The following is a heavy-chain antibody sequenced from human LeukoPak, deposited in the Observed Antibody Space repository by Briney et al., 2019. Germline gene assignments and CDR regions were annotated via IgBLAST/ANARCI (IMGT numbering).Heavy chain of an antibody. J-gene: IGHJ4*02. Sequence: GGSLRLSCAASGFTFSTSWMSWVRRAPGKGLEWVALIKQHGTDMYYADSVKGRFTISRDDAANSLYLQMHSLRAEDTAVYYCATDRGTYWGQGTLVTVSS. D-gene: IGHD3-10*01. V-gene: IGHV3-7*01. CDR2: IKQHGTDM. CDR1: GFTFSTSW. CDR3: ATDRGTY.